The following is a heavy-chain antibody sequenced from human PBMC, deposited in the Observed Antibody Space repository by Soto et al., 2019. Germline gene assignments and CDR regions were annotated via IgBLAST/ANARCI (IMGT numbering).Heavy chain of an antibody. D-gene: IGHD3-22*01. CDR2: IDPSDSYT. CDR3: ARQVISYSPHDY. V-gene: IGHV5-10-1*01. J-gene: IGHJ4*02. Sequence: GASLKISCKGSGYSFTSYWISWVREMPGKGLEWMGRIDPSDSYTNYSPSFQGHVTISADKSISTAYLQWSSLKASDTAMYYCARQVISYSPHDYWGQGTLVTVSS. CDR1: GYSFTSYW.